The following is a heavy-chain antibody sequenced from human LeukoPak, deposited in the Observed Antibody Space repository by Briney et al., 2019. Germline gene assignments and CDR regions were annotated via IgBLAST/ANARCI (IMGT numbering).Heavy chain of an antibody. J-gene: IGHJ5*02. V-gene: IGHV3-66*01. CDR3: ARGAYSSSWYVWFDP. D-gene: IGHD6-13*01. CDR1: GFTVSSNY. Sequence: SGGSLRLSCAASGFTVSSNYVSWVRQAPGKGLEWVSVIYSGGSTYYADSVKGRFTISRDNSKNTLYLQMNSLRAEDTAVYYCARGAYSSSWYVWFDPWGQGTLVTVSS. CDR2: IYSGGST.